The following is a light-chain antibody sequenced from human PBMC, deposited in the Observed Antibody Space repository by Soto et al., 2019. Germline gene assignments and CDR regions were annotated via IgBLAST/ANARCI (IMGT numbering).Light chain of an antibody. V-gene: IGKV3-20*01. CDR1: QSVSSSF. J-gene: IGKJ1*01. CDR2: GAS. CDR3: QQYVSSPWA. Sequence: EIGLAQSPGTLSLSPGESATLSCRASQSVSSSFLAWYQQKAGQAPRLLIYGASRRATGIPDRFSGSGSGTDFTLTISRLEPEDFAVYYCQQYVSSPWAFGQGTKVDIK.